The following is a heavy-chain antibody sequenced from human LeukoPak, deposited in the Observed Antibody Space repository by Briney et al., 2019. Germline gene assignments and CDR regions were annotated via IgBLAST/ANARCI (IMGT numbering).Heavy chain of an antibody. Sequence: PGGSLRLSCAASGFTFSSYWMHWVRQAPGKGLVWVSRIDSNGRTINYADSVKGRFTISRDNANSMSYLQMNSLRAEDSAVYYCAKDFVGPDDYWGQGTLVTVSS. J-gene: IGHJ4*02. CDR2: IDSNGRTI. V-gene: IGHV3-74*01. D-gene: IGHD1-26*01. CDR3: AKDFVGPDDY. CDR1: GFTFSSYW.